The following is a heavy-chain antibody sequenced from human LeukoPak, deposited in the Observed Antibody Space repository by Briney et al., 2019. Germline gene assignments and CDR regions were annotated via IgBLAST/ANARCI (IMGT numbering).Heavy chain of an antibody. CDR2: ISSSSSYI. CDR1: GFTFSSYS. CDR3: ARDAAYAFDI. J-gene: IGHJ3*02. Sequence: AGGSLRLSCAASGFTFSSYSMNWVRQAPGKGLEWVSSISSSSSYIYYADSVKGRSTISRDNAKNSLYLQVSSLRDEDTAVYYCARDAAYAFDIWGQGTMVTVSS. V-gene: IGHV3-21*01. D-gene: IGHD2-15*01.